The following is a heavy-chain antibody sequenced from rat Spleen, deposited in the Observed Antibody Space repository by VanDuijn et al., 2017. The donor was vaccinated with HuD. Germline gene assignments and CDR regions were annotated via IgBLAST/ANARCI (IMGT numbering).Heavy chain of an antibody. J-gene: IGHJ1*01. CDR1: GFTFSDYY. Sequence: EVQLVESDGGLVQPGRSLKLSCAASGFTFSDYYMAWVRQAPTKGLEWVTPISSDGSITYYRDSVKGRFTISRGNSKSTLYLQMDSLRSEDTATYYCARQDGGYALYWFFDFWGPGTMVTVSS. CDR3: ARQDGGYALYWFFDF. D-gene: IGHD1-11*01. V-gene: IGHV5-29*01. CDR2: ISSDGSIT.